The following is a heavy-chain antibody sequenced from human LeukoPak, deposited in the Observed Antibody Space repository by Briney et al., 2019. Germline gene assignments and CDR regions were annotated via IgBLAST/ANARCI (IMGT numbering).Heavy chain of an antibody. J-gene: IGHJ4*02. CDR1: GFTFSSYA. Sequence: GGSLRLSCAASGFTFSSYAMHWVRQAPGKGLEWVAVISYDGSNKYYADSVKGRFTISRDNSKNTLYLQMNSLRAEDTAVYYCAKDRGYSFDYWGQGTLVTVSS. V-gene: IGHV3-30-3*01. D-gene: IGHD5-18*01. CDR2: ISYDGSNK. CDR3: AKDRGYSFDY.